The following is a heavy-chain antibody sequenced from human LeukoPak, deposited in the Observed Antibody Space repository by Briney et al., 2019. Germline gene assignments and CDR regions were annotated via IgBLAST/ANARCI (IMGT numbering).Heavy chain of an antibody. CDR2: ISGSGGST. V-gene: IGHV3-23*01. J-gene: IGHJ4*02. CDR3: AKGYYDYVWGSYYFDY. Sequence: PGGSLRLSCAASGFTFSSYAMSWVRQAPGKGLKWVSAISGSGGSTYYADSVKGRFTISRDNYRDTLYLQMNSLRAEDTAVYYCAKGYYDYVWGSYYFDYWGQGTLVTVSS. CDR1: GFTFSSYA. D-gene: IGHD3-16*01.